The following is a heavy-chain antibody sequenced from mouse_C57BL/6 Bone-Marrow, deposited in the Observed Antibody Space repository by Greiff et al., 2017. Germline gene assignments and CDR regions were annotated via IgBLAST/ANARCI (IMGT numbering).Heavy chain of an antibody. CDR2: ISRGSSTN. D-gene: IGHD4-1*01. V-gene: IGHV5-17*01. Sequence: EVQVVEPGGGLVKPGGSLKLSCAASGFTFSDYGMHWVRQAPEKGLEWVAYISRGSSTNYYADTVKGRFTISRDNAKNTLFLQMSSLRSEDTAMYYCARGTGSPFAYWGQGTLVTVSA. CDR3: ARGTGSPFAY. CDR1: GFTFSDYG. J-gene: IGHJ3*01.